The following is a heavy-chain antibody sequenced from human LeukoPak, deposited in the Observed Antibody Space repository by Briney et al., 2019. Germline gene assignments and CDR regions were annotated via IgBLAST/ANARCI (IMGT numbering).Heavy chain of an antibody. J-gene: IGHJ4*02. D-gene: IGHD6-19*01. CDR2: IYDSGSP. CDR3: ARDGYSSGWYDY. V-gene: IGHV4-59*01. Sequence: PSETLSLTCTVSGGSISTYYWVWIRQPPGKGLGWIGHIYDSGSPTYKSSLKSRVTISVDTSKSQFSLRLTSVTAADTAVYYCARDGYSSGWYDYWGQGTLVTVSS. CDR1: GGSISTYY.